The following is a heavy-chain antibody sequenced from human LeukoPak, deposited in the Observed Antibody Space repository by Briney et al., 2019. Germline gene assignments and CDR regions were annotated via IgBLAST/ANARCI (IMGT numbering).Heavy chain of an antibody. CDR2: INHSGST. Sequence: PSETLSLTCAVYGGSFSGYYWSWIRQPPGKGLEWIGEINHSGSTNYNASLKSRVNISVDTSKNQFSLKLSSVTAADTAVYYCAISLWLRYFDYWDQGTLVTVSS. D-gene: IGHD5-18*01. CDR3: AISLWLRYFDY. CDR1: GGSFSGYY. J-gene: IGHJ4*02. V-gene: IGHV4-34*01.